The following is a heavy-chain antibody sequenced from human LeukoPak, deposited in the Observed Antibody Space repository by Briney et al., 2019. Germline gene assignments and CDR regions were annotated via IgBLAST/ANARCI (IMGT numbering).Heavy chain of an antibody. Sequence: SVTVSCKASGFTFTSSAVQWVRQARGQRLEWIGWIVVGSGNTNYAQKFQERVTITRDMSTSTAYMELSSLRSEDTAVYYCAADPYYYDSSGYSNWFDPWGQGTLVTVSS. CDR2: IVVGSGNT. CDR1: GFTFTSSA. D-gene: IGHD3-22*01. V-gene: IGHV1-58*01. CDR3: AADPYYYDSSGYSNWFDP. J-gene: IGHJ5*02.